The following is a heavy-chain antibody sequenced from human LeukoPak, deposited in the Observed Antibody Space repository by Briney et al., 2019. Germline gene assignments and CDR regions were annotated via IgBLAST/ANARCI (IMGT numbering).Heavy chain of an antibody. Sequence: VASVKVSCKASGYTFTGYYMHWVRQAPGQGLEWMGWINPNSGGTNYAQKFQGRVTMTRDTSISTAYMELSRLRSDDTAVYYCARVTLGGYCSGGCCYALGFGYWGQGTLVTVSS. V-gene: IGHV1-2*02. CDR1: GYTFTGYY. D-gene: IGHD2-15*01. J-gene: IGHJ4*02. CDR3: ARVTLGGYCSGGCCYALGFGY. CDR2: INPNSGGT.